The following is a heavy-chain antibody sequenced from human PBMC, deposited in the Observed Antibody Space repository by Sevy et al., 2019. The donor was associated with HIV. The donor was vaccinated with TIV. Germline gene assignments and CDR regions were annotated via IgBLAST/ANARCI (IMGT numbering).Heavy chain of an antibody. CDR1: GDSISSYY. Sequence: SETLSLTCTVSGDSISSYYWSWIRQPPGKGLEWIGYIFYNGITNYNPSLKSRVTISVDTSKNQFSMKLSSVTASDTAVYYCARSIAAPRGMDVWGQGTTVTVSS. V-gene: IGHV4-59*01. CDR3: ARSIAAPRGMDV. CDR2: IFYNGIT. D-gene: IGHD6-6*01. J-gene: IGHJ6*02.